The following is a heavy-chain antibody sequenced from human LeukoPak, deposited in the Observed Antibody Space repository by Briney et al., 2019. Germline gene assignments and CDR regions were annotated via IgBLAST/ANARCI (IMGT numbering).Heavy chain of an antibody. CDR1: GGSFSGYY. V-gene: IGHV4-34*01. CDR3: ARGPGTIDRSGWYLDY. Sequence: SETLSLTCAVYGGSFSGYYWSWIRQPPGKGLEWIGEINHSGSTNYNPSLKSRVTISVDTSKNQFSLKLSSVPAADTAVYYCARGPGTIDRSGWYLDYWGQGTLVTVSS. CDR2: INHSGST. D-gene: IGHD6-19*01. J-gene: IGHJ4*02.